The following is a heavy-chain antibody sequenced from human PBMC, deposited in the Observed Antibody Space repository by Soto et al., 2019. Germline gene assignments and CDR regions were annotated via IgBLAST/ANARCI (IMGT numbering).Heavy chain of an antibody. CDR2: ISSSGST. CDR3: ARARTGWYFDL. J-gene: IGHJ4*02. V-gene: IGHV4-59*01. Sequence: SETLSLTCIVSGDSIISDYWTWSRQTSGKGLEWIGCISSSGSTDYNPSLKSRLTMSIVTSKNQFSLKVNSVTAADTAVYYCARARTGWYFDLWGQGRLVTVSS. D-gene: IGHD3-9*01. CDR1: GDSIISDY.